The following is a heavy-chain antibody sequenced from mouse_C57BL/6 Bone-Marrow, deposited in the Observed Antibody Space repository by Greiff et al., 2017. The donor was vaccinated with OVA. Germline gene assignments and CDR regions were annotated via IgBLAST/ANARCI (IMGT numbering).Heavy chain of an antibody. CDR3: ARRGITTVVATEYFDV. D-gene: IGHD1-1*01. CDR1: GFTFSDSG. Sequence: EVKLVESGGGLVKPGGSLKLSCAASGFTFSDSGMHWVRQAPEKGLEWVAYISSGSSTIYYADTVKGRFTISRDNAKNTLFLQMTSLRSEDTAMYYCARRGITTVVATEYFDVWGTGTTVTVSS. J-gene: IGHJ1*03. CDR2: ISSGSSTI. V-gene: IGHV5-17*01.